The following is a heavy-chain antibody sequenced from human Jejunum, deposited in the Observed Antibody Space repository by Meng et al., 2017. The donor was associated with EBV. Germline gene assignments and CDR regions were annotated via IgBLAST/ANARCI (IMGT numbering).Heavy chain of an antibody. CDR2: ISNDGNNK. CDR1: GFTFSGHA. D-gene: IGHD3-16*01. CDR3: TREWGADY. V-gene: IGHV3-30-3*01. Sequence: GGGAVEPEMSLRLSCAASGFTFSGHAIQWVRQAPGKGLKWVALISNDGNNKYYADSVKGRFTISRDNSKNTLYLQMNSLRVDDTALYYCTREWGADYWGQGTLVTVSS. J-gene: IGHJ4*02.